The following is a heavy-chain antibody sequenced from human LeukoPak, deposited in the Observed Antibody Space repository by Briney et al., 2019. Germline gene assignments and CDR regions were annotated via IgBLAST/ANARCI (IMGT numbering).Heavy chain of an antibody. Sequence: PGGSLRLSCAASGFTFSSYAMSWVRQAPGKGLEWVSAISGSGGSTYYADSVKGRFTISRDNSKNTPYLQMNSLRAEDTAVYYCAKGEHIIVGARDNFDYWGQGTLVTVSS. CDR1: GFTFSSYA. V-gene: IGHV3-23*01. D-gene: IGHD1-26*01. CDR2: ISGSGGST. J-gene: IGHJ4*02. CDR3: AKGEHIIVGARDNFDY.